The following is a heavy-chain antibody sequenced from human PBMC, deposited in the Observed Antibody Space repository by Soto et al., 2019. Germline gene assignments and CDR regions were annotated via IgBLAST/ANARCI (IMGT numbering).Heavy chain of an antibody. Sequence: QVQLVQSGAEVKKPGSSVKVSCKASGGTFNSYAISWVRQAPGQGLEWMGGIIPIFGTANYAQNFQGRVAITADESTSAAYMQLRSLRSEDTAVYYGALWGFRDGNNSKTSYGMDGWGQGTTVTASS. CDR3: ALWGFRDGNNSKTSYGMDG. CDR2: IIPIFGTA. V-gene: IGHV1-69*01. D-gene: IGHD3-10*01. J-gene: IGHJ6*02. CDR1: GGTFNSYA.